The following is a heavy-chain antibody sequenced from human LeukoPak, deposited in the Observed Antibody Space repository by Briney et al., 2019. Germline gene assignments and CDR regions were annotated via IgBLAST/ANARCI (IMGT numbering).Heavy chain of an antibody. CDR1: GGSMNNYY. CDR2: IHYTGIT. J-gene: IGHJ3*02. V-gene: IGHV4-59*01. Sequence: SETLSLTCIVSGGSMNNYYWSWIRQPPGKGLEWIAYIHYTGITNYNPFLKSRVTISLDTSKSQFSLKLNSVTAADTAFYYYARILEGSGATFDIWGQGTMVTVSS. D-gene: IGHD6-25*01. CDR3: ARILEGSGATFDI.